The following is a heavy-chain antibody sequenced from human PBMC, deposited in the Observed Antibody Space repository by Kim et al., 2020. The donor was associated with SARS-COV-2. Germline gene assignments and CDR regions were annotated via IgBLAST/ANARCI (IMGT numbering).Heavy chain of an antibody. Sequence: YAQGFTGRFVFSLDTSVSPAYLQISSLKAEDTAVYYCARDNGGSDYYFDYWGQGTLVTVSS. V-gene: IGHV7-4-1*02. D-gene: IGHD3-16*01. CDR3: ARDNGGSDYYFDY. J-gene: IGHJ4*02.